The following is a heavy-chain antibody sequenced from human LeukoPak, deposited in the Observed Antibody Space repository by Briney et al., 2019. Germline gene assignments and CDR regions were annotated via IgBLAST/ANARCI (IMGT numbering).Heavy chain of an antibody. CDR2: IYYTGNT. CDR1: GVSISSSNSY. V-gene: IGHV4-39*01. CDR3: AKQTGSGLFILP. J-gene: IGHJ4*02. Sequence: SETLSLTCSVSGVSISSSNSYWGWIRQPPGKGLEWIGSIYYTGNTYYNASLKSRVTISIDTSKNQFSLKLTSVTAADTAVYYCAKQTGSGLFILPGGQGTLVTVSS. D-gene: IGHD3/OR15-3a*01.